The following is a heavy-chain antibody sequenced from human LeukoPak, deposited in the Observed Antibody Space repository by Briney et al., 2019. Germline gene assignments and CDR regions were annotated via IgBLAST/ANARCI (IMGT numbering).Heavy chain of an antibody. Sequence: SGPTLVNPTQTLTLTCTFSGFSLSTSGMCVSWIRQPPGKALEWLARIDWDDDKYYSTPLKTRLTISKDTSKNQVVLTMTNVDPVDTATYYCARGGRGVGGAFDIWGQGTMVTVSS. J-gene: IGHJ3*02. D-gene: IGHD1-26*01. CDR1: GFSLSTSGMC. CDR2: IDWDDDK. CDR3: ARGGRGVGGAFDI. V-gene: IGHV2-70*11.